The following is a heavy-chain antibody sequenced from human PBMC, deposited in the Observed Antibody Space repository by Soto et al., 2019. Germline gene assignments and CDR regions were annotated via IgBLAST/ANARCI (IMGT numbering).Heavy chain of an antibody. CDR2: IDYSGNT. D-gene: IGHD2-15*01. Sequence: SETLSLTCTVSGGSIRSYYWSWIRQPPGKGLECIGYIDYSGNTNYNPSLKTRVTISVDTSKNHFSLKLSSVTAADTAVYYCVRLMVVATMNWFEPWGQGTLVTVSS. V-gene: IGHV4-59*08. CDR1: GGSIRSYY. CDR3: VRLMVVATMNWFEP. J-gene: IGHJ5*02.